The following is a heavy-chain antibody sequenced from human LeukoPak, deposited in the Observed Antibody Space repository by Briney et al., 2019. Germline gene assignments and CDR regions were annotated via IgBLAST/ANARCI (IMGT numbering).Heavy chain of an antibody. J-gene: IGHJ6*03. Sequence: GGSLRLSCAASGFTFSSYSMDWVRQAPGKGLEWVSSISSSSSYIYYADSVKGRFTISRDNAKNSLYLQMNSLRAEDTAVYYCARDRSSYCGGDCYNYYMDVWGKGTTVTVSS. CDR2: ISSSSSYI. CDR3: ARDRSSYCGGDCYNYYMDV. D-gene: IGHD2-21*01. V-gene: IGHV3-21*01. CDR1: GFTFSSYS.